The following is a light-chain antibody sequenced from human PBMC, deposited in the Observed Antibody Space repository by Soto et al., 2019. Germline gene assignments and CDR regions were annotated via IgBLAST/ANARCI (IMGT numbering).Light chain of an antibody. CDR2: GVS. Sequence: QSVLTQPASVSGSPGQSITMSCTGSSSDFGDDKYVSWYQQQPGKGPNLLIYGVSNRPSGVSNRFSGSKSGNTASLTNSGRKVEDEADDFFGSFTTSRIWVFGGGTKLTVL. J-gene: IGLJ3*02. CDR3: GSFTTSRIWV. V-gene: IGLV2-14*01. CDR1: SSDFGDDKY.